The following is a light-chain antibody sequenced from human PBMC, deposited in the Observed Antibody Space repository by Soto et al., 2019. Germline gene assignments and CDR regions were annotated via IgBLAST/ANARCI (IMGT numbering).Light chain of an antibody. J-gene: IGLJ1*01. Sequence: QSALTQPASVSGSPGQSITISCTGTSSDIGRYDYVSWYQQFPGKAPKLMIYEVSDRPSGISSRFSGSKSGNTASLTISGLQTEDEADYYCSSYTSSSTLFGTGTKVTVL. CDR3: SSYTSSSTL. CDR1: SSDIGRYDY. CDR2: EVS. V-gene: IGLV2-14*01.